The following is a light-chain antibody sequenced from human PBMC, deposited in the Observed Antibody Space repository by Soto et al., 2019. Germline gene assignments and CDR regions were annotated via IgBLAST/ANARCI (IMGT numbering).Light chain of an antibody. CDR1: QSLLHSSGNSH. J-gene: IGKJ1*01. CDR3: MQSIQLRT. CDR2: LGS. Sequence: TVMTQSPLSLPVTPGEPASISCRSSQSLLHSSGNSHLDWYLHRPGQSPQLLIYLGSVRASGVPDRFSGSGSGTDFTLKISRVEAEDVGVYYCMQSIQLRTFGQGTKVEIK. V-gene: IGKV2-28*01.